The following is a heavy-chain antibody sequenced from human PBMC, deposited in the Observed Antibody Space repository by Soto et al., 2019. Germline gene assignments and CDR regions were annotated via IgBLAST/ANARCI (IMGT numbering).Heavy chain of an antibody. V-gene: IGHV1-18*01. D-gene: IGHD2-15*01. CDR2: ISGDNGNT. J-gene: IGHJ4*02. Sequence: QVQLVQSGAEVKKPGASVRVSCQTSAYTFTNYAVSWVRQAPGQGLEWMGWISGDNGNTIYAQKFQGRVTMTTDTSTRKAYMVLRSLRTDDTAVYYCATGLLGYCSGGSCYSDSWGQGTLVTVSS. CDR3: ATGLLGYCSGGSCYSDS. CDR1: AYTFTNYA.